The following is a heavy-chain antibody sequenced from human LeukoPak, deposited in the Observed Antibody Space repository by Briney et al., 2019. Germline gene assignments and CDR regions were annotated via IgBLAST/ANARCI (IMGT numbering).Heavy chain of an antibody. D-gene: IGHD1-1*01. Sequence: PGGSLRLSCAASGFTFSSYTMHWIRQAPGKGLEWVSSISGSNSYIFYADSVRGRFTVSRDNAKDSLYLQMNSLRAEDTAVYYCARALTTLTYEGYWGQGTLVTVSS. CDR3: ARALTTLTYEGY. J-gene: IGHJ4*02. V-gene: IGHV3-21*01. CDR1: GFTFSSYT. CDR2: ISGSNSYI.